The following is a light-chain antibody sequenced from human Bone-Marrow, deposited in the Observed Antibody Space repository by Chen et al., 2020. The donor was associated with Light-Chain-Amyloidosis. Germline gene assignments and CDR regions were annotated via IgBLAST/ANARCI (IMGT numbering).Light chain of an antibody. V-gene: IGKV3-20*01. J-gene: IGKJ4*01. Sequence: EIVLTQSPCTLSFSPGAGANLACRASQTISSNYLTWYQQKFGQAPRLLIYGSSSRATGIPDRFTGSGSGTDFTLTINRLEPEDFAMYYCQQYGTSPLTFGGGTKVEIK. CDR3: QQYGTSPLT. CDR2: GSS. CDR1: QTISSNY.